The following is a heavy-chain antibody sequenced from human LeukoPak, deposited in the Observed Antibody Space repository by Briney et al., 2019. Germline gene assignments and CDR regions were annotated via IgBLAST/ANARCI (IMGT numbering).Heavy chain of an antibody. CDR2: INRNDDST. D-gene: IGHD3-3*01. CDR3: ANDDYFDY. V-gene: IGHV3-20*04. J-gene: IGHJ4*02. Sequence: GGSLRLSCAASGFTFDDYGMSWVRQAPGKGLEWASGINRNDDSTGYADSVKGRFSISRDNAKNSLYLQMSSLRAEDTAFYYGANDDYFDYWGEGALVTVSS. CDR1: GFTFDDYG.